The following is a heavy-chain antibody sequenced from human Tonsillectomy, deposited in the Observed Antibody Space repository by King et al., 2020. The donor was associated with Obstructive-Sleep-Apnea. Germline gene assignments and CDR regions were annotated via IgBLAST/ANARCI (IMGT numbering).Heavy chain of an antibody. D-gene: IGHD3-22*01. J-gene: IGHJ4*02. Sequence: HVQLVESGGGVVQPGRSLRLSCAASGFTFSSYGMHWVRQAPGKGLEWVAVISYDGSNKYYADSVKGRFTISRDNSKNTLYLQMNSLRAEDTAVYYCAKDGETYYYDSSGYYPSYWGQGTLVTVSS. CDR3: AKDGETYYYDSSGYYPSY. V-gene: IGHV3-30*18. CDR1: GFTFSSYG. CDR2: ISYDGSNK.